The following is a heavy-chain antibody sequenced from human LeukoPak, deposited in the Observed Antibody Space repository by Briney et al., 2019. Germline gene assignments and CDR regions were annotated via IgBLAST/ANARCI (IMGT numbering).Heavy chain of an antibody. V-gene: IGHV5-51*01. J-gene: IGHJ4*02. CDR1: GYSFTSYW. D-gene: IGHD1-1*01. CDR3: ATSSVRVTTTLDY. Sequence: GESLKISCKGSGYSFTSYWIGWVRQMPGKGLGWMGIIYPGDSDTRYSPSFQGQVTISVDKSISTAYLQWSSLKASDTAMYYCATSSVRVTTTLDYWGQGTLVTVSS. CDR2: IYPGDSDT.